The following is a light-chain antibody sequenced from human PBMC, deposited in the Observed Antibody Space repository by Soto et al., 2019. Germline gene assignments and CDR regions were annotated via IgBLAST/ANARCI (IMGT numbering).Light chain of an antibody. CDR1: QSVSSY. Sequence: IVLTKSPDPLSLSTGEIATLSCRASQSVSSYLAWYQQRPGQAPRLLIYDASNRATGIPAKFSGSGSGTDFTLTISTLEPEDFAVYYCQQRSNWPPLTVGGGTKVDIK. CDR2: DAS. V-gene: IGKV3-11*01. J-gene: IGKJ4*01. CDR3: QQRSNWPPLT.